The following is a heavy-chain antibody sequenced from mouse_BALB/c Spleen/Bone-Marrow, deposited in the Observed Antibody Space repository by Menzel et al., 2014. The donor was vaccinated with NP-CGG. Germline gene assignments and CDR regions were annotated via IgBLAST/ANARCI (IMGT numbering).Heavy chain of an antibody. CDR3: ARDSFLLTRALDY. CDR1: GFSLTGYG. J-gene: IGHJ4*01. V-gene: IGHV2-6-7*01. Sequence: QVQLQQPGPGLVAPSQSLSITCTVSGFSLTGYGVSWVRQSPGKGLEWLGMIWGDGSTDYNSALKSRLSISKDNSKSQVFLKMNSLQTDDTARYYCARDSFLLTRALDYWGQGTSVTVSS. CDR2: IWGDGST. D-gene: IGHD2-12*01.